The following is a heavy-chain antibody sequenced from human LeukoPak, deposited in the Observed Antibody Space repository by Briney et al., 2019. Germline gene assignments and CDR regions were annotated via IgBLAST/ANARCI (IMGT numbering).Heavy chain of an antibody. CDR1: GGSFSGYY. CDR2: INHSGST. J-gene: IGHJ4*02. CDR3: ARVPDSDSSFDY. D-gene: IGHD3-22*01. Sequence: SETLSLTCAVYGGSFSGYYWSWIRQPPGKGREWIGEINHSGSTNYNPSLKSRVTISVDTSKNQFSLKLSSVTAADTAVYYCARVPDSDSSFDYWGQGTLVTVSS. V-gene: IGHV4-34*01.